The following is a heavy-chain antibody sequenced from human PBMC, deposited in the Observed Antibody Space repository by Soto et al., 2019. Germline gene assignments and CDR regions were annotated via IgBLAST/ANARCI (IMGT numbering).Heavy chain of an antibody. V-gene: IGHV4-61*08. CDR1: GGSVSSGDND. D-gene: IGHD5-18*01. CDR2: IYYRGNT. Sequence: PSETLSLTCPVSGGSVSSGDNDWSWIRQSRGKGLERIGYIYYRGNTNYNPSLKSRGIISVDTSKNLFSLTLTSVTAAETAVDHCARSSVDTSIIYWLDPWGRGTLVAVSS. CDR3: ARSSVDTSIIYWLDP. J-gene: IGHJ5*02.